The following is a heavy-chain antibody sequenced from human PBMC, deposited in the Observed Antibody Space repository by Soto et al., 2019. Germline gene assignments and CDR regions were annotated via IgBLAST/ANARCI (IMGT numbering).Heavy chain of an antibody. V-gene: IGHV4-30-4*01. CDR1: GGSISSGDYY. D-gene: IGHD2-15*01. CDR2: IYYSGST. Sequence: SETLSLTCTVSGGSISSGDYYWSWIRQPPGKGLEWIAYIYYSGSTYHNPSLKSRVTISVDTSKNQFSLKLSSVTAADTAVYYCARGSLGYCNGGSCDFAMDVWGQGTTVTVSS. J-gene: IGHJ6*02. CDR3: ARGSLGYCNGGSCDFAMDV.